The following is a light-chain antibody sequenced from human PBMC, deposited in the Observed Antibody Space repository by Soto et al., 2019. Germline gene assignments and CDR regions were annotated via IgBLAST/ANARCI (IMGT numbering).Light chain of an antibody. CDR3: QQYNDWPRT. V-gene: IGKV3-15*01. J-gene: IGKJ2*01. CDR2: GAS. CDR1: RSLNSN. Sequence: EIVMTQSPATLSVSPGERATLSCRASRSLNSNFLAWYQQKPGQAPRLLIYGASSRATGIPARFSGSGSGTEFTLTISSLQSEDFAVYYCQQYNDWPRTFGQGTKLEIK.